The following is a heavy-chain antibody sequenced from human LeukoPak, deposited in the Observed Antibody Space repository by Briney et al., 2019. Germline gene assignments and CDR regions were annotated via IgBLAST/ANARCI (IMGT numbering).Heavy chain of an antibody. Sequence: GGSLRLSCSASGFTFSSYAMHWVRQAPGKGLEYVSAISSNGGSTYYADSVKGRFTIPRDNSKNTLYLQMSSLRAEDTAVYYCVKEVLGLLWFGHFDYWGQGTLVTVSS. V-gene: IGHV3-64D*06. CDR2: ISSNGGST. CDR1: GFTFSSYA. J-gene: IGHJ4*02. CDR3: VKEVLGLLWFGHFDY. D-gene: IGHD3-10*01.